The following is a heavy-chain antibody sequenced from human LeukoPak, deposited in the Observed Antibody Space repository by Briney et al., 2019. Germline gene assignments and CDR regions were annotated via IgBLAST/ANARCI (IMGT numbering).Heavy chain of an antibody. V-gene: IGHV3-21*01. Sequence: PGGSLRLSCAASGFTFSSYSMNWVRQAPGKGLEWVSSISSSSSYIYYADSVKGRFTISRDNAKNSLYLQMNSLRAEDTAVYYCARDNGGYCSSTSCYHLDYWGQGILVTVSS. CDR1: GFTFSSYS. D-gene: IGHD2-2*01. J-gene: IGHJ4*02. CDR3: ARDNGGYCSSTSCYHLDY. CDR2: ISSSSSYI.